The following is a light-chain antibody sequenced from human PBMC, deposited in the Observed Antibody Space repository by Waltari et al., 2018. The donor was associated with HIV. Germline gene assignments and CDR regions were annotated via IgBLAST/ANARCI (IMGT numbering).Light chain of an antibody. CDR2: EGS. CDR3: CSYAGSSSVV. V-gene: IGLV2-23*01. J-gene: IGLJ2*01. Sequence: QSALTQPASVSGSPGQSLTISCTGTSSAVGTPNLVSWYQQHPGKAPKLMIYEGSKRPSGVSNRFSGSKSGNTASLTISGLQAEDEADYYCCSYAGSSSVVFGGGTKLTVL. CDR1: SSAVGTPNL.